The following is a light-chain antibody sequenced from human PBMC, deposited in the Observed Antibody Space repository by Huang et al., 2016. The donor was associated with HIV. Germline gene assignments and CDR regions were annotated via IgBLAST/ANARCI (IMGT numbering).Light chain of an antibody. Sequence: DIQMTQSPSSLPASVGARVTITCRASQGISNSLAWYQQKPGKAPKRLLYAASKLESGGPSRCSGSASGTDYTLTISSLQPEDCATYYCQQYWSTPPATFGQGTKVEIK. J-gene: IGKJ1*01. CDR3: QQYWSTPPAT. CDR2: AAS. CDR1: QGISNS. V-gene: IGKV1-NL1*01.